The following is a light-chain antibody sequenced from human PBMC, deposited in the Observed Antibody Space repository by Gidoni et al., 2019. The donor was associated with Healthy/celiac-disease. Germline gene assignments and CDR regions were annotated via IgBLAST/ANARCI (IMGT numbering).Light chain of an antibody. V-gene: IGKV3-11*01. CDR1: QSVSSY. CDR2: EES. Sequence: EIVLTQSPASLSLSPGERATRSCSASQSVSSYLDVYQQKPGQAPRLLIYEESNRATGIPARFRGSGSGTDFTLTISSLDPEDFAVYYCQQRRRTFGQGTKLEIK. J-gene: IGKJ2*01. CDR3: QQRRRT.